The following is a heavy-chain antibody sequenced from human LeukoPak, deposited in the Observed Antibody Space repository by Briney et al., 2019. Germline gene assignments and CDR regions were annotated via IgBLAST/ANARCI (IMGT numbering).Heavy chain of an antibody. Sequence: GGSLRLSCAASGFTFSSYSMNWVRQAPGKGLEWVANIKQDGREKHYVDSVKGRFTISRDNAKNSLFLQMQSLRAEDTAVYYCARDSWDGDLDYWGQGTLVTVSS. CDR1: GFTFSSYS. D-gene: IGHD6-13*01. V-gene: IGHV3-7*01. CDR3: ARDSWDGDLDY. CDR2: IKQDGREK. J-gene: IGHJ4*02.